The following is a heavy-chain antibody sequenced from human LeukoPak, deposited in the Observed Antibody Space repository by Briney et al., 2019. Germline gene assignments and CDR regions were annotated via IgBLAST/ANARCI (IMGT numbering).Heavy chain of an antibody. V-gene: IGHV1-2*02. CDR3: ARSPHILTGENFDY. CDR2: INPNSGGT. D-gene: IGHD3-9*01. Sequence: ASVKVSCKASGYTFTGYYMHWVRQAPGQGLEWMGWINPNSGGTNYAQKFQDRVSMTRDTSISTAYMQLSRLRSGDTAVYFCARSPHILTGENFDYWGQGTPLTVSS. J-gene: IGHJ4*02. CDR1: GYTFTGYY.